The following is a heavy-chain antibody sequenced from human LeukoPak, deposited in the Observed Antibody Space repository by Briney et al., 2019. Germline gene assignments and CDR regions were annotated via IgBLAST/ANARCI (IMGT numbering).Heavy chain of an antibody. J-gene: IGHJ3*02. CDR2: IYSGGST. Sequence: GGSLRLSCAASGFTVSSNYMSWVRQAPGKGLEWVSVIYSGGSTYYADSVKGRFTIPRDNSKNTLHLQMNSLRAEDTAVYYCARAYSLAGAFDIWGQGTMVTVSS. D-gene: IGHD2-21*01. CDR1: GFTVSSNY. V-gene: IGHV3-53*01. CDR3: ARAYSLAGAFDI.